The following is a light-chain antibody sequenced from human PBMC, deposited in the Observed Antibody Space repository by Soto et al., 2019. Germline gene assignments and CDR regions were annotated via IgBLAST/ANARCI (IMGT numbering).Light chain of an antibody. CDR1: RDISIS. J-gene: IGKJ2*01. Sequence: DVQMTQSPSSLSASVGDRVTITGRSSRDISISLAWYQQKPGKVPKLLIYDASTLNAGVQSRFSRSGSGTFFTLTINSLQPEDVATYYCQKYNSAPNTIGRGTRMEIK. V-gene: IGKV1-27*01. CDR3: QKYNSAPNT. CDR2: DAS.